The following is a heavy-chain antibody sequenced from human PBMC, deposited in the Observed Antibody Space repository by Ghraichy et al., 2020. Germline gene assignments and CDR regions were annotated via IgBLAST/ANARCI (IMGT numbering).Heavy chain of an antibody. CDR3: SRDNERTA. J-gene: IGHJ5*02. D-gene: IGHD3/OR15-3a*01. V-gene: IGHV4-59*11. Sequence: SQTLSLTCTVSGASFTSHDWSWIRQPPGERLEWIGYVSKTGSTNYNPSLGSRVTMALDKSKSQVSLRLTSVTAADTAIYYCSRDNERTAWGQGVLVTVSS. CDR1: GASFTSHD. CDR2: VSKTGST.